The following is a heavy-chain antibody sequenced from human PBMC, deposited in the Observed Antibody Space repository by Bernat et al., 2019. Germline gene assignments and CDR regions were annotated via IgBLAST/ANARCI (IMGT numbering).Heavy chain of an antibody. CDR1: GGSISSYY. V-gene: IGHV4-59*08. J-gene: IGHJ6*02. D-gene: IGHD3-16*01. CDR2: IYYSGST. Sequence: QVQLQESGPGLVKPSETLSLTCTVSGGSISSYYWSWIRQPPGKGLEWIGYIYYSGSTNYNPSLKSRVTISVDTSKNQFSLKLSSVTAAYTAVYYCARLMTTHYYYGMDVWGQGTTVTVSS. CDR3: ARLMTTHYYYGMDV.